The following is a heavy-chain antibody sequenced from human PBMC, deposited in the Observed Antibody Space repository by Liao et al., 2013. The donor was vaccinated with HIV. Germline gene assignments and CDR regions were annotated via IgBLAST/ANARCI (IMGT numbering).Heavy chain of an antibody. CDR2: IYYSGST. V-gene: IGHV4-59*01. Sequence: QLQLQESGPGLVKPSETLSLTCTVSGDSISSSYWNWIRQPPGKGLEWIGYIYYSGSTNYNPSLKSRLTISVDTSKNQFSLKLSSVTAADTAVYYCAKGAFDIWGQGTMVTVSS. CDR1: GDSISSSY. CDR3: AKGAFDI. J-gene: IGHJ3*02.